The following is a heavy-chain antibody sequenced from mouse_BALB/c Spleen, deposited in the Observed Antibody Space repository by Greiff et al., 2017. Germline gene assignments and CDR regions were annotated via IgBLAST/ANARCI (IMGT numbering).Heavy chain of an antibody. CDR3: ARGGRWYYYAMDY. CDR2: IWGDGST. Sequence: VQVVESGPGLVAPSQSLSITCTVSGFSLTGYGVNWVRQPPGKGLEWLGMIWGDGSTDYNSALKSRLSISKDNSKSQVFLKMNSLQTDDTARYYCARGGRWYYYAMDYWGQGTSVTVSS. V-gene: IGHV2-6-7*01. CDR1: GFSLTGYG. J-gene: IGHJ4*01.